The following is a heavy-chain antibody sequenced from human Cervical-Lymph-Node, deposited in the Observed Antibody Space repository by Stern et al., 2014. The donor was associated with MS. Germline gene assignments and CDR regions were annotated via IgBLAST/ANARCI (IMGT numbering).Heavy chain of an antibody. V-gene: IGHV3-33*01. Sequence: QMQLVQSGGGVVQPGRSLRLSCAASGFTFSSYGMHWVRQAPGKGLEWVAVIWYDGSNKYYADSVKGRFTISRDNSKNTLYLQMNSLRAEDTAVYYCARGYYYDSSGYHPYWGQGTLVTVSS. CDR1: GFTFSSYG. CDR2: IWYDGSNK. J-gene: IGHJ4*02. D-gene: IGHD3-22*01. CDR3: ARGYYYDSSGYHPY.